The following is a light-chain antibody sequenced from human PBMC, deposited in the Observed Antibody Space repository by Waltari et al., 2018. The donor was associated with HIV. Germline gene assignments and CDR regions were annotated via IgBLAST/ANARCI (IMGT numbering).Light chain of an antibody. Sequence: QSALTQPASVSGSPGQSLIISCSGSCRDIWTSKFVSWYQQYAGKAPRLLIYEVNHRPAGASRRFSGSKSGNTASLTISDLQGEDEASYFCSSYSTSDSPVLFGGGTYLTVL. CDR2: EVN. CDR1: CRDIWTSKF. J-gene: IGLJ3*02. V-gene: IGLV2-14*03. CDR3: SSYSTSDSPVL.